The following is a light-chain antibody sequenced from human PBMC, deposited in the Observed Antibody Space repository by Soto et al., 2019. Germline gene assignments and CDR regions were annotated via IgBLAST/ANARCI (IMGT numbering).Light chain of an antibody. J-gene: IGKJ1*01. CDR2: GAS. CDR1: QSVSSSY. Sequence: EIVLTQSPGTLSLSPGKRATLSCRASQSVSSSYLAWYQQKPGQAPRLLIYGASSRATGIPDRFSGSGSGTDFTLTISRLEPEDFAVYYCQQYISSPRTFGQGTKVEIK. V-gene: IGKV3-20*01. CDR3: QQYISSPRT.